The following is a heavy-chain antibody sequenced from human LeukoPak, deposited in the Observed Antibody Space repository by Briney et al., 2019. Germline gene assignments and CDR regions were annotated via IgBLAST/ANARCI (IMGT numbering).Heavy chain of an antibody. V-gene: IGHV4-34*12. CDR2: IIHNGST. CDR3: ARVRSSGWGKGFDY. J-gene: IGHJ4*02. CDR1: GGSFSGYF. D-gene: IGHD6-19*01. Sequence: SETLSLTCAVYGGSFSGYFWGWIRQPPGKGLEWIGEIIHNGSTNYHPSLKSRVTISVDTSKNQFSLKLSSVTAADTAMYYCARVRSSGWGKGFDYWGQGTLVTVSS.